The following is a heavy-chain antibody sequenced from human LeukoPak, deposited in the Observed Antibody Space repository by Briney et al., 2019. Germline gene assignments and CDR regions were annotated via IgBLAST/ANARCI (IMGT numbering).Heavy chain of an antibody. CDR3: AKSYGDYYYYYMDD. J-gene: IGHJ6*03. D-gene: IGHD4-17*01. V-gene: IGHV3-23*01. Sequence: GGSLRLSCAASGFTFSSYAMNWVRQAPGKGLEWVSGISGSGGSTDYADSVKGRFTISRDNSKNTVYLQMNSLRGEDTALYYCAKSYGDYYYYYMDDWGKGTTVTVSS. CDR2: ISGSGGST. CDR1: GFTFSSYA.